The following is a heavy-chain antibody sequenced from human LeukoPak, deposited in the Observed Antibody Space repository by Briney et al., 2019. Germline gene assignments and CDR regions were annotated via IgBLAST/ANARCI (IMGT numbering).Heavy chain of an antibody. CDR3: ARDHGSGSFEFDY. V-gene: IGHV3-11*04. CDR1: GFTFSDYY. Sequence: PGGSLRLSCAASGFTFSDYYMSWIRQAPGKGLEWVSYISSSGSTIYYADSVKGRFTISRDNAKNSLYLRMNSLRAEDTAVYYCARDHGSGSFEFDYWGQGTLVTVSS. D-gene: IGHD3-10*01. CDR2: ISSSGSTI. J-gene: IGHJ4*02.